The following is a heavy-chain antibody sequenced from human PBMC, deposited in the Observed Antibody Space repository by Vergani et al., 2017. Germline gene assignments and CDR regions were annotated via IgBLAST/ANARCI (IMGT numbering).Heavy chain of an antibody. Sequence: QVQLVQSGAEVKKPGSSVKVSCKASGGTFSSCAISWVRQAPGQGLEWMGRIIPNFGTANDAQKFQGRVTITADESTSTAYMELSSRRSEDTAVYYCASASIAVAGNTGDAFDIWGQGTMVTVSS. V-gene: IGHV1-69*13. CDR2: IIPNFGTA. D-gene: IGHD6-19*01. CDR3: ASASIAVAGNTGDAFDI. J-gene: IGHJ3*02. CDR1: GGTFSSCA.